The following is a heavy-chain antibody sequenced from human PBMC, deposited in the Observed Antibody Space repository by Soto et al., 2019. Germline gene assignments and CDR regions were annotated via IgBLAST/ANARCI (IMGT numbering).Heavy chain of an antibody. D-gene: IGHD3-22*01. CDR1: GYTFTSYY. V-gene: IGHV1-46*01. Sequence: ASVKVSCKASGYTFTSYYMDLVRQAPGQGVEWMGIINPSGGSTSYAQKFQGRVTMTRDTSTSTVYMELSSLRSEDTAVYYCARDLNYYDSSGYQTDAFDIWGQGTMVTVSS. CDR2: INPSGGST. CDR3: ARDLNYYDSSGYQTDAFDI. J-gene: IGHJ3*02.